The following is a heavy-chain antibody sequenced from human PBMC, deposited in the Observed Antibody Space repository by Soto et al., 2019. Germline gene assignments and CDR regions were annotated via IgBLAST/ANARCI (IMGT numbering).Heavy chain of an antibody. CDR2: IYSGGST. D-gene: IGHD4-17*01. Sequence: EVQLVESGGGLVQPGGSLRLSCAASGFTVSSNYMSWVRRAPGKGLEWVSVIYSGGSTYYADSVKGRFTISRDNSKNTLYLQMNSLRAEDTAVYYCARDHDYGNYYYGMDVWGQGTTVTVSS. J-gene: IGHJ6*02. V-gene: IGHV3-66*01. CDR1: GFTVSSNY. CDR3: ARDHDYGNYYYGMDV.